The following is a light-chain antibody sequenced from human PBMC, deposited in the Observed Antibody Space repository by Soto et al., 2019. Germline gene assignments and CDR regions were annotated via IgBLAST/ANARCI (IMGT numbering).Light chain of an antibody. J-gene: IGLJ1*01. Sequence: QSALTQPPSASGSPGQSVTISCTGTSRDVGGYNYVSWYQQHPGKAPKLMIYEVSNRPSGVSNRFSGSKSGNTASLTISGLQAEDEADYYCSSYTSSSLYVFGTGTKLTVL. CDR3: SSYTSSSLYV. CDR2: EVS. CDR1: SRDVGGYNY. V-gene: IGLV2-14*01.